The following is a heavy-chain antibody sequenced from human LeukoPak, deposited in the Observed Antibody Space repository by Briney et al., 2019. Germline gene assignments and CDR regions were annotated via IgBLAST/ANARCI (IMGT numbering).Heavy chain of an antibody. CDR1: GGSIISYY. J-gene: IGHJ4*02. Sequence: PSETLSLTCTVSGGSIISYYWSLIRQPPGKGLEWIGYISYRGGTNYNPSLKSRLTILLDTSKNQFSLTLRSVTAADTAVYYCARTYDTSGYFYAFDYWGQGTLVTVSS. CDR3: ARTYDTSGYFYAFDY. D-gene: IGHD3-22*01. V-gene: IGHV4-59*01. CDR2: ISYRGGT.